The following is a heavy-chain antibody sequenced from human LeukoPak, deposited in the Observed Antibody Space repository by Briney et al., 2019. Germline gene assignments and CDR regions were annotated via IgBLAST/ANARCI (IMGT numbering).Heavy chain of an antibody. CDR3: ARVRSSGWYVGNPFDY. CDR2: INWNGGST. V-gene: IGHV3-20*04. Sequence: PGGSLRLSCAASGFTFDDYGMSWVRQAPGKGLEWVSGINWNGGSTGYADSVKGRFTISRDNAKNSLYLQMNSLRAEDTALCYCARVRSSGWYVGNPFDYWGQGTLVTVSS. CDR1: GFTFDDYG. D-gene: IGHD6-19*01. J-gene: IGHJ4*02.